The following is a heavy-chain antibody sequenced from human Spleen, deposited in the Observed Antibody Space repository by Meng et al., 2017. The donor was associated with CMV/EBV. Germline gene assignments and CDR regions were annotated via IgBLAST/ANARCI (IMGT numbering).Heavy chain of an antibody. D-gene: IGHD6-19*01. CDR3: ARGYSSGWYNDN. CDR2: ISYDGSNE. Sequence: GESLKISCAASGFTFSSYAMHWVRQAPGKGLEWVTVISYDGSNEYYADSMKGRFTISRDNAKNSLYLQMNSLRAEDTAVYYCARGYSSGWYNDNWGQGTLVTVSS. J-gene: IGHJ4*02. CDR1: GFTFSSYA. V-gene: IGHV3-30-3*01.